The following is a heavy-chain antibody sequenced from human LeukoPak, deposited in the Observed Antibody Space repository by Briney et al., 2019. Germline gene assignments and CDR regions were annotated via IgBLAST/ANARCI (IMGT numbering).Heavy chain of an antibody. CDR1: GFTFSDYY. J-gene: IGHJ6*02. CDR3: AREEARWFISRPCMDV. Sequence: PGGSLRLSCAASGFTFSDYYMSWIRQAPGKGLEWVSYISSSGSTIYYADSVKGRFTISRDNAKNSLYLQMNSLRAEDTAVYYCAREEARWFISRPCMDVWGQGTTVTVSS. D-gene: IGHD3-10*01. V-gene: IGHV3-11*01. CDR2: ISSSGSTI.